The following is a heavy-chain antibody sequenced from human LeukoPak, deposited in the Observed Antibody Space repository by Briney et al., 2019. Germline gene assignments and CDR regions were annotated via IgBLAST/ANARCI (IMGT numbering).Heavy chain of an antibody. CDR2: IYSGGST. V-gene: IGHV3-53*01. J-gene: IGHJ4*02. Sequence: GGSLRLSCAASGFTVSSNYMSWVRQAPGKGLEWVSVIYSGGSTYYADSVKGRFTISRDNSKNTLYLQMNSLRAEDTAGYYCAKAWWGVPAAHDYWGQGTLVTVSS. CDR3: AKAWWGVPAAHDY. CDR1: GFTVSSNY. D-gene: IGHD2-2*01.